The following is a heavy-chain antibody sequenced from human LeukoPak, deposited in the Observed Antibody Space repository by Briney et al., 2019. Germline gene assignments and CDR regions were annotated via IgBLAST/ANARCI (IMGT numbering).Heavy chain of an antibody. D-gene: IGHD4-23*01. Sequence: ASVKVSCKASGYSFSGYDINWVRQATGQGLEWMGWMNPNSGNTGYAQKFQGRVTITRNTSISTAYMELSSLRSEDTAVYYCARASLRWSTLGYWGQGTLVTVSS. CDR1: GYSFSGYD. V-gene: IGHV1-8*01. CDR2: MNPNSGNT. CDR3: ARASLRWSTLGY. J-gene: IGHJ4*02.